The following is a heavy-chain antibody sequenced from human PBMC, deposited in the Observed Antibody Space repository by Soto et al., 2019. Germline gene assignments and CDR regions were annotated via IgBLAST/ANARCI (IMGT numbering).Heavy chain of an antibody. CDR3: AKDTAPGVSASPSDY. Sequence: QVQLVESGGGVVQPGRSLRLSCAASGFTFSSFGMHWVRQAPGKGLEWVALISCDGSDEYYRDSVKGRFTISRENSKNTLFLQVNSLRPEETAVYYCAKDTAPGVSASPSDYWGQGALVTVSS. CDR1: GFTFSSFG. V-gene: IGHV3-30*18. D-gene: IGHD2-2*01. CDR2: ISCDGSDE. J-gene: IGHJ4*02.